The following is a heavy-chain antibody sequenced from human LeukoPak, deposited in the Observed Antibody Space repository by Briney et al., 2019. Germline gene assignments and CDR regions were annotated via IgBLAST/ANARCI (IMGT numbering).Heavy chain of an antibody. V-gene: IGHV3-53*01. Sequence: PGGSLRLSCAASGFTVSSNYMSWVRQAPGKGLEWVSVIYSGGSTYYADSVKGRFTISRDNSKNSLYLQMNSLRAEDTAVYYCASTIATRYFDYWGQGTLVTVSS. CDR3: ASTIATRYFDY. CDR1: GFTVSSNY. J-gene: IGHJ4*02. D-gene: IGHD6-6*01. CDR2: IYSGGST.